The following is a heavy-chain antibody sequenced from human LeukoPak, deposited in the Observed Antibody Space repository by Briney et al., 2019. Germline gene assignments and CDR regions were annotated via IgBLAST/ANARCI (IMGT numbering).Heavy chain of an antibody. CDR3: ARRGSWDRNYFDY. V-gene: IGHV4-39*01. CDR1: GGSISSSSYY. Sequence: SETLSLTCTVSGGSISSSSYYWGWIRQPPGKGLERIGSIYYSGSTYYNPSLKSRVTISVDTSKNQFSLKLSTVTAADTAVYYCARRGSWDRNYFDYWGQGTLVTVSS. CDR2: IYYSGST. D-gene: IGHD1-26*01. J-gene: IGHJ4*02.